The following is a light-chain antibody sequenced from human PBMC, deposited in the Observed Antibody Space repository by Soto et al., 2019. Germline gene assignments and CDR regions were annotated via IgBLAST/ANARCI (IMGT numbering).Light chain of an antibody. CDR3: SSYTSGSSYV. Sequence: QSVLTQPASVSGSPGQSITISCTGTSSDVGGYNYVSWYQQHPGKAPKLMIYDVSNRPSGVSNRFSGSKSGNTASLTISGLQAEDEADYYCSSYTSGSSYVFGTGTKLTVL. CDR2: DVS. V-gene: IGLV2-14*01. CDR1: SSDVGGYNY. J-gene: IGLJ1*01.